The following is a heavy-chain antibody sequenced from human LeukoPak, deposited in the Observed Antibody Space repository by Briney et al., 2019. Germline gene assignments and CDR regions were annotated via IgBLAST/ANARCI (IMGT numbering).Heavy chain of an antibody. Sequence: PGGSLRLSCAASGYSFSGSDIHWVRQAPGKGLGWVAFTSHDGGSTYYADFVEGRFTISRDIYKSTVYLQMNSLRAEDTAVYYCAKATGGWPRYFDYWGQGTLVTVSS. CDR1: GYSFSGSD. CDR2: TSHDGGST. J-gene: IGHJ4*02. V-gene: IGHV3-30*18. D-gene: IGHD6-19*01. CDR3: AKATGGWPRYFDY.